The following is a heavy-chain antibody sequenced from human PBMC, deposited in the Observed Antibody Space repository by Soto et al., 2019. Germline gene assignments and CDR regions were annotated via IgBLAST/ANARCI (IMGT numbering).Heavy chain of an antibody. D-gene: IGHD5-12*01. CDR2: INSDGSST. CDR1: GFTFSSSW. Sequence: PGGSLRLSCAASGFTFSSSWMHWVRQAPGKGLVWVSRINSDGSSTNYADSVKGRFTISRDNAKNTLHLQMNSLRAEDTAVYYCATEANSGYDSFWGQGTLVTVSS. J-gene: IGHJ4*02. V-gene: IGHV3-74*01. CDR3: ATEANSGYDSF.